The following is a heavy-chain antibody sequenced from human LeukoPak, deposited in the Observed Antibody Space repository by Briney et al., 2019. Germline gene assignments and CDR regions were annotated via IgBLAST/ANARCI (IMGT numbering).Heavy chain of an antibody. CDR1: GVSFSGYY. D-gene: IGHD1-26*01. Sequence: ASETLSLTCAVYGVSFSGYYCSWIRQPPGKGLEWIGEINHSGSTNYNPSLKSRVTMSVDTSKNHFSLKLSSVTAADTAVYYCAREGSPLTSWGQGTLVTVSS. J-gene: IGHJ4*02. V-gene: IGHV4-34*01. CDR3: AREGSPLTS. CDR2: INHSGST.